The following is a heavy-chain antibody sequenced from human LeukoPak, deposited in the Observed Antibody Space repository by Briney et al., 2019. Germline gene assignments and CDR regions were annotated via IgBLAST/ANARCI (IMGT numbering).Heavy chain of an antibody. J-gene: IGHJ4*02. V-gene: IGHV3-23*01. Sequence: GGSLRLSCAASGFTFSSYAMSWVRQAPGKGLEWVSAISGSGGSTYYADSVKGRFTISRDNSKNTLYLQMNSMRAEDTAVYYCAKDTYYYDSSGSFDYWGQGTLVTVSS. CDR1: GFTFSSYA. CDR2: ISGSGGST. CDR3: AKDTYYYDSSGSFDY. D-gene: IGHD3-22*01.